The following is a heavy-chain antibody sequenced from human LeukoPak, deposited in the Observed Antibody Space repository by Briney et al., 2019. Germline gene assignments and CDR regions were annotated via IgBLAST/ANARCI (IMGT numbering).Heavy chain of an antibody. J-gene: IGHJ4*02. CDR3: ATSGSYSPKFDY. CDR1: AYTFTGYL. D-gene: IGHD3-10*01. V-gene: IGHV1-2*02. CDR2: INPNSGDT. Sequence: ASVKVSCKASAYTFTGYLIHWVRQAPGQGLEWLGWINPNSGDTKYSRKYQGRVTMTRDTSISTAYMEVTRLRSDDTAVYYCATSGSYSPKFDYWGQGTSVTVS.